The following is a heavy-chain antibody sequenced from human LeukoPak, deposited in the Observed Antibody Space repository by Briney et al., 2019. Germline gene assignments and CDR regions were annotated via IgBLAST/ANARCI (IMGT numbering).Heavy chain of an antibody. CDR1: GGSFSGYY. J-gene: IGHJ4*02. CDR2: INHSGST. V-gene: IGHV4-34*01. Sequence: SETLSLTCAVYGGSFSGYYWSWIRQPPGKGLEWIGEINHSGSTNYNPSLKSRVTISVDTSKNQFSLKLSSVTAADTAVYYCARVRGELLFDYWGQGTLVTVSS. CDR3: ARVRGELLFDY. D-gene: IGHD1-26*01.